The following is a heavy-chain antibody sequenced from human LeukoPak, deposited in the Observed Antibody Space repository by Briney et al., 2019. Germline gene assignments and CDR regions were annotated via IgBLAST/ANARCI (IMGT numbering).Heavy chain of an antibody. V-gene: IGHV3-33*01. CDR2: IWYDGSTK. D-gene: IGHD6-13*01. CDR3: ARDRYSSMWSVFEY. Sequence: GGSQLLCCAASGFIFSSYGMHWVRQAPGKGLEWVAVIWYDGSTKVYADSVKGRFTISRDNSRNTLYLQVNSLRAEDTAVYYCARDRYSSMWSVFEYWGQGTLVTVSS. CDR1: GFIFSSYG. J-gene: IGHJ4*02.